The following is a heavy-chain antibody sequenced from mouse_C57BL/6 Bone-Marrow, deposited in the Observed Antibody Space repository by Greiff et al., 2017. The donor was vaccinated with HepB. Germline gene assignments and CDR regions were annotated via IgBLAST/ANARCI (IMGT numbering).Heavy chain of an antibody. D-gene: IGHD1-1*01. Sequence: VQLQQSGAELAKPGASVKLSCKASGYTFTSYWMHWVKQRPGQGLEWIGYINPSSGYTKYNQKFKDKATLTADKSSSTAYMQLSSLTYADSAVYYCVAYYYVSSYGWYFDFWGTGTTVTVSS. CDR2: INPSSGYT. CDR1: GYTFTSYW. V-gene: IGHV1-7*01. J-gene: IGHJ1*03. CDR3: VAYYYVSSYGWYFDF.